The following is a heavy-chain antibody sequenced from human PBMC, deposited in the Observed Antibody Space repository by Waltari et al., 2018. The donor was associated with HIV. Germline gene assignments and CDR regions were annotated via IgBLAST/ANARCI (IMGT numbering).Heavy chain of an antibody. D-gene: IGHD6-13*01. CDR2: MTSGSST. CDR3: VKEHQYSYTWYSYYGMDV. J-gene: IGHJ6*02. Sequence: EDQLLQSGGGLVLPGGYMRMACGGSGFAFSGSALNWCRQAPGKGLEWVSAMTSGSSTYYADSVQGRFTTSRDNSKNTLYLQMNILRAEDTAVYFCVKEHQYSYTWYSYYGMDVWGQGTTVTVSS. V-gene: IGHV3-23*01. CDR1: GFAFSGSA.